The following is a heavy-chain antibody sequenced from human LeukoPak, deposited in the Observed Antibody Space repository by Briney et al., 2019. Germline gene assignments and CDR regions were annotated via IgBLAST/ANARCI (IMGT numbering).Heavy chain of an antibody. J-gene: IGHJ2*01. CDR1: GFTFSSAD. Sequence: PGGSLRLSCAASGFTFSSADLHWVRQVTGKGLEWGSAIGTGGDTYYADSVRGRFTISRDNAKNSLYLQINSLRAEDTAVYYCVREPTQHLVPLDWYFDLWGRGTLVTVSS. CDR2: IGTGGDT. D-gene: IGHD6-13*01. V-gene: IGHV3-13*01. CDR3: VREPTQHLVPLDWYFDL.